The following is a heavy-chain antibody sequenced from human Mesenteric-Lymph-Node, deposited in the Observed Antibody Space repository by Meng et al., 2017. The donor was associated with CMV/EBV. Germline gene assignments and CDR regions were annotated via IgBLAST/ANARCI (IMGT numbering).Heavy chain of an antibody. CDR1: GFTLTSAW. D-gene: IGHD5-12*01. CDR2: IRSKHDGETT. Sequence: GGSLRLSCVASGFTLTSAWMSWVHQAPGKGLEWVARIRSKHDGETTEYAGPVKGRFTISRDDSKNSLYLQMNDLKAEDTAVYFCAADVVDPRAQIDHWGQGVLVTVSS. CDR3: AADVVDPRAQIDH. V-gene: IGHV3-15*01. J-gene: IGHJ4*02.